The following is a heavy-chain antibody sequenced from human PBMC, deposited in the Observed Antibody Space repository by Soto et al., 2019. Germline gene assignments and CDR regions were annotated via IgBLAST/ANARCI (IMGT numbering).Heavy chain of an antibody. CDR3: ARPGYYYDSSGYNY. D-gene: IGHD3-22*01. Sequence: SETLSLTCAVSGYSISSGYYWGWIRQPPGKGLEWIGSIYHSGSTYYNPSLKSRVTISVDTSKNQFSLKLSSVTAADTAVYYCARPGYYYDSSGYNYWGQGTLVTVSS. CDR2: IYHSGST. V-gene: IGHV4-38-2*01. J-gene: IGHJ4*02. CDR1: GYSISSGYY.